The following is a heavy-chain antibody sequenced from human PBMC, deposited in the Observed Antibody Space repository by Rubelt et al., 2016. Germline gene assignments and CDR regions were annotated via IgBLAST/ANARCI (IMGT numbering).Heavy chain of an antibody. Sequence: QVQLQESGPGLVKPSGTLSLTCAVSGGSISSSNWWSWVRQPPGKGLEWIGEIYHSGSTNYNPSLNGRVIISVDKSKDTFSPKVSSVTAADTAVYYCARGTGRAAAGTRSGWFDPWGQGTLVTVSS. CDR1: GGSISSSNW. V-gene: IGHV4-4*02. CDR2: IYHSGST. D-gene: IGHD6-13*01. CDR3: ARGTGRAAAGTRSGWFDP. J-gene: IGHJ5*02.